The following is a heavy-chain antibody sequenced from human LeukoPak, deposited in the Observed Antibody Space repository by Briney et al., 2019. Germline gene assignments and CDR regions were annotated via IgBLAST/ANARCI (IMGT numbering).Heavy chain of an antibody. J-gene: IGHJ3*02. CDR3: ARDLVPGYCSGGSCYPGDAFDI. CDR1: GGSVSSGSYY. Sequence: SETLSLTCTVSGGSVSSGSYYWSWIRQPPGKGLEWIGYIYYSGSTNYNPSLKSRVTIPVDTSKNQFSLKLSSVTAADTAVYYCARDLVPGYCSGGSCYPGDAFDIWGQGTMVTVSS. V-gene: IGHV4-61*01. CDR2: IYYSGST. D-gene: IGHD2-15*01.